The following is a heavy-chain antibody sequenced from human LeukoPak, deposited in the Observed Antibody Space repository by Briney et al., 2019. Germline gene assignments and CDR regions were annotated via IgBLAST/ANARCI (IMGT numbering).Heavy chain of an antibody. D-gene: IGHD3-10*01. CDR2: ISGSGGST. Sequence: PGGSLRLSCAASGFTFSSYAMSWVRQAPGKGLEWVSAISGSGGSTYYADSVKGRFTISRDNSKNTLYLQMNSLRAEDTAVYYCARQPGYMVRGAEVDYWGQGTLVTVSS. CDR3: ARQPGYMVRGAEVDY. V-gene: IGHV3-23*01. CDR1: GFTFSSYA. J-gene: IGHJ4*02.